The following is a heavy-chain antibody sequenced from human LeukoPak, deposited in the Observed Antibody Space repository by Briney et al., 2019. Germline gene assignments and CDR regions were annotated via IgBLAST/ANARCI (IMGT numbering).Heavy chain of an antibody. CDR1: GYTFTSYG. V-gene: IGHV1-18*01. Sequence: GASVKVSCKASGYTFTSYGISWVRQAPGQGLEWMGWISAYNGNTNYAQKHQGRVTMTKDTSTSTAYMELRSLRSDDTAVYYCARGGIAVAEGDAFDIWGQGTMVTVSS. D-gene: IGHD6-19*01. CDR2: ISAYNGNT. CDR3: ARGGIAVAEGDAFDI. J-gene: IGHJ3*02.